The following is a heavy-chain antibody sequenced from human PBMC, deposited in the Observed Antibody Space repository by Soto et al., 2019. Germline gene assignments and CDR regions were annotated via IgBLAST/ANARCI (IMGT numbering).Heavy chain of an antibody. CDR1: GFTFSIYA. J-gene: IGHJ2*01. CDR3: AKDAYVWYFDL. Sequence: EVQLLESGGGLVQPGGSLRLSCAASGFTFSIYAMTWVRQAPGKGLEWVSTISGSSGTTSYADSVRGRFTISRDNSKNTLYLPMNSLRAEDTAVYYCAKDAYVWYFDLWGRCTLVTVSS. D-gene: IGHD3-16*01. CDR2: ISGSSGTT. V-gene: IGHV3-23*01.